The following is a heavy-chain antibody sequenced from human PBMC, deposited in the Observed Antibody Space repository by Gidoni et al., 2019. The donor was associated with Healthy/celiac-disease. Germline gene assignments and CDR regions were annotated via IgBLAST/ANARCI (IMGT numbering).Heavy chain of an antibody. D-gene: IGHD4-17*01. CDR1: GFTVSSHS. J-gene: IGHJ4*02. CDR2: IYSGGST. Sequence: EVQLVETGGGLIQPGGSLRLSCAASGFTVSSHSMSWVRQAPGKGLEWVSVIYSGGSTYYADAVKGRFTISRDNSKNTLYLQMNSLRAEDTAVYYCARSLRDGDYFYWGQGTLVTVSS. V-gene: IGHV3-53*02. CDR3: ARSLRDGDYFY.